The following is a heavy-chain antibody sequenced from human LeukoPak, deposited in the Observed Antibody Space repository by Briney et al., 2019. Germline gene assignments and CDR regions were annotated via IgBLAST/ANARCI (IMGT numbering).Heavy chain of an antibody. CDR1: GFTFSSYS. Sequence: GGSLRLSCAASGFTFSSYSMNWVRQAPGKGLEWVSSISSSSSYIYYADSVKGRFTISRDNAKNSLYLQMNSLRAEDTAVYYCARGSAGHDGFDYWGQGTLVTVSS. CDR2: ISSSSSYI. J-gene: IGHJ4*02. D-gene: IGHD1-1*01. CDR3: ARGSAGHDGFDY. V-gene: IGHV3-21*01.